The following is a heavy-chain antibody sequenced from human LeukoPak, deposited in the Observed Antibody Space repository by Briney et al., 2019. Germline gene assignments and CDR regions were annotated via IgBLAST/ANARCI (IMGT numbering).Heavy chain of an antibody. CDR3: ARDRHGYFDY. D-gene: IGHD6-13*01. Sequence: GGSLRLSCAASGFTFSDHYMIWLRQAPGKGLEAISYISHNGETKYYADSVKGRLSISRDNAKSSLYLQMNSLRVEDTAVYYCARDRHGYFDYWAREPWSPSPQ. J-gene: IGHJ4*02. V-gene: IGHV3-11*01. CDR2: ISHNGETK. CDR1: GFTFSDHY.